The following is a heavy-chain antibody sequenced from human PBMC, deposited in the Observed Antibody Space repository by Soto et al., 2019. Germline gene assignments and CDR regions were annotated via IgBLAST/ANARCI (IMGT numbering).Heavy chain of an antibody. J-gene: IGHJ5*02. CDR1: GYTFTSNY. Sequence: ASVKVSCKASGYTFTSNYMHWVRQAPGQGLEWMGIINPSGDSTSYAQKFQGRVTMTRDTSTSTVYMELSSLRSEDTAVYYCARDLFRYSYGLHRRWFDPWGQGTRVTVSS. D-gene: IGHD5-18*01. CDR2: INPSGDST. V-gene: IGHV1-46*01. CDR3: ARDLFRYSYGLHRRWFDP.